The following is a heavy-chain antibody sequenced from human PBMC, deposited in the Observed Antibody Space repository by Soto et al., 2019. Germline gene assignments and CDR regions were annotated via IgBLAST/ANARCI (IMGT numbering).Heavy chain of an antibody. CDR3: AKTQAKGGPLNYYGSGGLEY. D-gene: IGHD3-10*01. CDR2: IGGNGGST. Sequence: EVQLLESGGGLVQPGGSLRLSCAASGFSFTTYAMTWVRQAPGKGLEWVSYIGGNGGSTYYADFVKGRFTISRDNSKNTLYLHMNSLRAEDTAVYYCAKTQAKGGPLNYYGSGGLEYWGQGALVTVSS. V-gene: IGHV3-23*01. CDR1: GFSFTTYA. J-gene: IGHJ4*02.